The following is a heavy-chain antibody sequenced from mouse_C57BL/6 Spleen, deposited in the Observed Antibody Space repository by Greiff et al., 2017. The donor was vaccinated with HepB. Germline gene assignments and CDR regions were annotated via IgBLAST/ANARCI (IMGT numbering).Heavy chain of an antibody. Sequence: EVQLVESGGGLVKPGGSLKLSCAASGFTFSSYAMSWVRQTPEKRLEWVATISDGGSYTYYPDNVKGRFTISRDNAKNNLYLQMSHLKSEDTAMYYWARDGRTGAWFAYWGQGTLVTVSA. CDR3: ARDGRTGAWFAY. V-gene: IGHV5-4*01. CDR2: ISDGGSYT. D-gene: IGHD4-1*01. J-gene: IGHJ3*01. CDR1: GFTFSSYA.